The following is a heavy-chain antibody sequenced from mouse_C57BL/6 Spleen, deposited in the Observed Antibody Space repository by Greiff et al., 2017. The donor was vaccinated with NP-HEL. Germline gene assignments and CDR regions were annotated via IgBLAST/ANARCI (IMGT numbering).Heavy chain of an antibody. CDR1: GYAFSSSW. J-gene: IGHJ3*01. CDR2: IYPGDGDT. V-gene: IGHV1-82*01. CDR3: ARGNYYGGSYPYAY. Sequence: VQLQQSGPELVKPGASVKISCKASGYAFSSSWMNWVKQRPGQGLEWIGRIYPGDGDTNYNGKFKGKATLTADQSSSTASMQLSRQTSEDSPVYFCARGNYYGGSYPYAYWGQGTLVTVSA. D-gene: IGHD1-1*01.